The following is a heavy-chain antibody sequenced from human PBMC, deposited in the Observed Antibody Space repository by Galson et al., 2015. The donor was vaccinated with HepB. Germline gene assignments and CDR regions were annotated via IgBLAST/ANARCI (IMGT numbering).Heavy chain of an antibody. V-gene: IGHV1-24*01. CDR1: GYTLTELS. D-gene: IGHD1-26*01. Sequence: SVKVSCKVSGYTLTELSMHWVRQAPGKGLEWMGGFDPEDGETIYAQKSQGRVTMTEDTSTDTAYMELSSLRSEDTAVYYCATGFLVGATRGSEPEIWFDPWGQGTLVTVSS. CDR3: ATGFLVGATRGSEPEIWFDP. J-gene: IGHJ5*02. CDR2: FDPEDGET.